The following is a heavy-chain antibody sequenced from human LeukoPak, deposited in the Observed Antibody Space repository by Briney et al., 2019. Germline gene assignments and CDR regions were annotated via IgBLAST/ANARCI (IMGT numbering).Heavy chain of an antibody. CDR1: GGSFSGYY. CDR3: ARLPKRGDCSSTSCYLIDY. CDR2: ISSSSSYI. V-gene: IGHV3-21*01. Sequence: ETLSLTCAVYGGSFSGYYWSWIRQPPGKGLEWVSSISSSSSYIYYADSVKGRFTISRDNAKNSLYLQMNSLRAEDTAVYYCARLPKRGDCSSTSCYLIDYWGQGTLVTVSS. D-gene: IGHD2-2*01. J-gene: IGHJ4*02.